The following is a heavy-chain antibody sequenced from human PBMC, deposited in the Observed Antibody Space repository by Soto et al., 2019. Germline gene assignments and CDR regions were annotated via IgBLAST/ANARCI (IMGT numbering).Heavy chain of an antibody. Sequence: NWIRQPPGKGLEWIGYIYYTGTTKYNPSLKSRATLSVDTSKNRFSLNLTSVTAADSDVYYCARGAWFHPWGTGTLVTVSS. CDR3: ARGAWFHP. V-gene: IGHV4-30-4*01. J-gene: IGHJ5*02. CDR2: IYYTGTT.